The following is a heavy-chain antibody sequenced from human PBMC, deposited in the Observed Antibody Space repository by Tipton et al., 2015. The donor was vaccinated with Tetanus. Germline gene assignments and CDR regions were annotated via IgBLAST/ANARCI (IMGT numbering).Heavy chain of an antibody. CDR1: GITLNNG. V-gene: IGHV3-30*03. Sequence: SLRLSCAGSGITLNNGMHWVRQAPGKGLEWVAVIPYDGGNQYYADSVKGRFTISRDNSKNTLYLQMNSLRAEDTAMYYCTRASITNRFDPWGQGTLVTVSS. J-gene: IGHJ5*02. D-gene: IGHD1-14*01. CDR2: IPYDGGNQ. CDR3: TRASITNRFDP.